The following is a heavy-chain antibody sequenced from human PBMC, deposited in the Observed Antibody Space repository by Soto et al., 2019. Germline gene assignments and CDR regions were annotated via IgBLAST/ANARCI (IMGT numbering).Heavy chain of an antibody. Sequence: GGSLRLSCAASGFTVSSNYMSWVRQAPGKGLEWVSVIYSGGSTYYADSVKGRFTISRDNSKNTLYLQMNSLRTEDTAVYYCAKDFIPGQMATIWHWGQGTLVTVSS. D-gene: IGHD5-12*01. J-gene: IGHJ4*02. CDR2: IYSGGST. V-gene: IGHV3-53*01. CDR3: AKDFIPGQMATIWH. CDR1: GFTVSSNY.